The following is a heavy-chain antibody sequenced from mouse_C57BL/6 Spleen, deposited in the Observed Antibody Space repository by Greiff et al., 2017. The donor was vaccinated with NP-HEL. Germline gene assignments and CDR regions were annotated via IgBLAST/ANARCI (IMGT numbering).Heavy chain of an antibody. CDR3: ARADYYGSSLYYAMDY. J-gene: IGHJ4*01. V-gene: IGHV5-17*01. CDR2: ISSGSSTI. CDR1: GFTFSDYG. Sequence: DVMLVESGGGLVKPGGSLKLSCAASGFTFSDYGMHWVRQAPEKGLEWVAYISSGSSTIYYADTVKGRFTISRDNAKNTLFLQMTSLRSEDTAMYYCARADYYGSSLYYAMDYWGQGTSVTVSS. D-gene: IGHD1-1*01.